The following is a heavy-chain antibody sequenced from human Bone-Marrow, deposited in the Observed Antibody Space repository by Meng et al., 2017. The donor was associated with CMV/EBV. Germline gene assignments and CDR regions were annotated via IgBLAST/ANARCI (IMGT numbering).Heavy chain of an antibody. J-gene: IGHJ6*02. CDR3: ARELDTTGTVSPLTV. D-gene: IGHD1-1*01. CDR1: GYTFTSYY. Sequence: ASVKVSCKASGYTFTSYYMHWVRQAPGQGLEWMGIINPSGGSTSYAQKFQGRVTMTRDTSTSTVYMELSSLRSEDTAVYYCARELDTTGTVSPLTVWGQGNTVNVSS. V-gene: IGHV1-46*01. CDR2: INPSGGST.